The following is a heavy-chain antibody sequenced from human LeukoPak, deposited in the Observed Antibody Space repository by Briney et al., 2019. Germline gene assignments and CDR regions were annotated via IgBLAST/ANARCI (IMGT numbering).Heavy chain of an antibody. J-gene: IGHJ4*02. Sequence: PGGSLRLSCIASGFTVNSKYMSWVRQAPGKGLEWVSLIYSGESTYYADSVKGRFIISRDNSKNTLYLQMNSLRVEDTAVYYCVSRDGYSYGLDYWGQGSPVTLSS. CDR1: GFTVNSKY. V-gene: IGHV3-66*01. CDR3: VSRDGYSYGLDY. D-gene: IGHD5-18*01. CDR2: IYSGEST.